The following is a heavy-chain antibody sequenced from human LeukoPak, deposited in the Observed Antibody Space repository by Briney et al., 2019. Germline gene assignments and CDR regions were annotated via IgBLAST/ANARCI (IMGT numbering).Heavy chain of an antibody. D-gene: IGHD5-12*01. CDR3: AGDTVDIVATIKYYYGMDV. Sequence: GGSLRLSCAASGFTFSDYYMSWIRQAPGKGLEWVSYISSSGSTIYYADSVKGRFTISRDNAKNSLYLQMNSLRAEDTAVYYCAGDTVDIVATIKYYYGMDVWGQGTTVTVSS. CDR2: ISSSGSTI. V-gene: IGHV3-11*01. CDR1: GFTFSDYY. J-gene: IGHJ6*02.